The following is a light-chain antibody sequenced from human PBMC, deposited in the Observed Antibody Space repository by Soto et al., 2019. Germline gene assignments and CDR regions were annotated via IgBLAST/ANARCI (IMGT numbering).Light chain of an antibody. J-gene: IGKJ1*01. CDR1: QSISSW. CDR3: QQYNSYPWT. CDR2: KAS. V-gene: IGKV1-5*03. Sequence: DIQMTQSPSTLSASVGDRVTITCRASQSISSWLAWYQQKPGKAPKLLIYKASSLESGVPSRFSGSGSGTEFTLTIRSLQPDDFATYYCQQYNSYPWTVGQGTKVDI.